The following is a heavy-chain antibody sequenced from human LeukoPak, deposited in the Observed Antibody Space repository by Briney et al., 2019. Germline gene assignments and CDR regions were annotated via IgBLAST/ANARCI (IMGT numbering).Heavy chain of an antibody. V-gene: IGHV1-3*01. Sequence: ASVKVSCKASGYTFTSYAMHWVRQAPGQRLEWMGWINAGNGNTKYSQKFQGRVTITRDTSASTAFMELSSLRSEDTAVYYCAREGRAVAGLVYYYGMDVWGQGTTVTVSS. CDR3: AREGRAVAGLVYYYGMDV. CDR2: INAGNGNT. J-gene: IGHJ6*02. CDR1: GYTFTSYA. D-gene: IGHD6-19*01.